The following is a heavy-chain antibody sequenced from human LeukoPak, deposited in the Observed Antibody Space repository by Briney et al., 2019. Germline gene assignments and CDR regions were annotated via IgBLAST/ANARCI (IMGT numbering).Heavy chain of an antibody. D-gene: IGHD2-21*02. CDR1: GFTVNSNY. CDR3: AREPGLLIDY. Sequence: PGGSLRLSCAAYGFTVNSNYMSWVRQAPGKGLEWVSVIYSGGSTYYADSVKGRFTISRDNSKNTLYLQMNSLRAEDMAVYYCAREPGLLIDYWGQGTLVTVSS. V-gene: IGHV3-53*05. J-gene: IGHJ4*02. CDR2: IYSGGST.